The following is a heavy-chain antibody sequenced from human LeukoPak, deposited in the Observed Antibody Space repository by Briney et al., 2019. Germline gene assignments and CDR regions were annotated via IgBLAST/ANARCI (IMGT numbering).Heavy chain of an antibody. CDR3: ARDLGSGDYLRKYFDL. V-gene: IGHV3-21*06. J-gene: IGHJ2*01. CDR2: ISSSSSYK. CDR1: GFTFSSYT. D-gene: IGHD4-17*01. Sequence: GGSLRLSCVGSGFTFSSYTVNWVRQAPGKRLEWVSSISSSSSYKQYADSAKGRFTISRDNAKNSLYLQMSGLRGEDTAVYYCARDLGSGDYLRKYFDLWGRGTLVAVSS.